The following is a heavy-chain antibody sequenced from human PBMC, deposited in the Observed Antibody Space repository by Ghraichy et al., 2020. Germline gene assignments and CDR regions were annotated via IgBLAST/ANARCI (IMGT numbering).Heavy chain of an antibody. CDR2: ITSTSDDI. CDR1: EFIFSRYR. Sequence: SLRLSCETSEFIFSRYRMTWVRQAPGKGLEWVSSITSTSDDIYYAASVKGRFTVSRDNARSSLYLQMDSLKVDDTAVYYCVRGPPTDYWGQGALVTVSS. CDR3: VRGPPTDY. J-gene: IGHJ4*02. V-gene: IGHV3-21*06.